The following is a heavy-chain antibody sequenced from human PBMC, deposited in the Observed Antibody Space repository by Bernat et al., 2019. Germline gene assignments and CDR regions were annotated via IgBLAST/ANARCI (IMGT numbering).Heavy chain of an antibody. CDR1: GFTFSTYA. Sequence: EVQLLESGGGSVPPGESLRLSCAASGFTFSTYAMTWVRQAPGKGLEWVSVIAGDGGGIHHADSVKGRFTISRDNSKNTLYLHMNSLRVEDTAVYYCAKYGTSSAFLYYYLWGRGNLVTVSS. CDR3: AKYGTSSAFLYYYL. D-gene: IGHD2-2*01. CDR2: IAGDGGGI. V-gene: IGHV3-23*01. J-gene: IGHJ2*01.